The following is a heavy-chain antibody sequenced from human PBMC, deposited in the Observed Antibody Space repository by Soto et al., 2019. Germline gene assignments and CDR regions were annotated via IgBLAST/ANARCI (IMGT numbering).Heavy chain of an antibody. V-gene: IGHV4-59*08. CDR3: AKLRDCSRTSCYWVDY. CDR1: GGSINSYY. CDR2: IYYSGST. D-gene: IGHD2-2*01. Sequence: PSETLSLTCTVSGGSINSYYWSWIRQPPRKGLEWIGYIYYSGSTNYSPSLKSRVTISVDTSKNQFSLKLSSVTAADTAVYYCAKLRDCSRTSCYWVDYWGQGTLVTVSS. J-gene: IGHJ4*02.